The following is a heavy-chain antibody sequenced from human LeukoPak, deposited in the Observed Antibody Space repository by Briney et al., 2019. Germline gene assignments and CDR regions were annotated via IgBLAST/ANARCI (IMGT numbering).Heavy chain of an antibody. J-gene: IGHJ3*02. CDR1: EYDFTAYY. Sequence: GASVKVSCKASEYDFTAYYIHWVRQAPGQGLEWMGWINPNSGATNYAQKFKGRVTMTRDTSIKTAHMDVSSLRSDDTAVYYCARDAYSSGHEAFDIWGQGTMVTVSS. CDR3: ARDAYSSGHEAFDI. D-gene: IGHD6-19*01. CDR2: INPNSGAT. V-gene: IGHV1-2*02.